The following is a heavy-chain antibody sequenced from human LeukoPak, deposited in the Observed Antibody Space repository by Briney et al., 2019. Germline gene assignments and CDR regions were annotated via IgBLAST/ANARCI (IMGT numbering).Heavy chain of an antibody. D-gene: IGHD1-26*01. CDR3: ARDVSSTPHWEFDY. V-gene: IGHV1-2*06. J-gene: IGHJ4*02. CDR1: GYTFADYF. CDR2: INANSGAT. Sequence: GASVKVSCKPSGYTFADYFIHWVRQAPGQGLDYMGRINANSGATEYQQKFQGRVSMTRDMSISTAYVGVNLLISADTAIYYCARDVSSTPHWEFDYWGQGTTVTVSS.